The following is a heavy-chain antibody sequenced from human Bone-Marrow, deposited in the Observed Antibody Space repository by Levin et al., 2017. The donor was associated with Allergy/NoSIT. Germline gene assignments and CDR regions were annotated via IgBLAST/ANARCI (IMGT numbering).Heavy chain of an antibody. CDR1: GFSLSPSGVG. J-gene: IGHJ6*02. V-gene: IGHV2-5*02. CDR2: IYWDDDK. D-gene: IGHD3-3*01. CDR3: AHMGYDSSTRLSYGMDV. Sequence: SGPTLVKPTQTLTLTCTFSGFSLSPSGVGVGWIRQPPGKALEWLALIYWDDDKRYSPSLKSSLTITKDTSKNQVVLTMSNMDPVDTATYYCAHMGYDSSTRLSYGMDVWGQGTTVTVSS.